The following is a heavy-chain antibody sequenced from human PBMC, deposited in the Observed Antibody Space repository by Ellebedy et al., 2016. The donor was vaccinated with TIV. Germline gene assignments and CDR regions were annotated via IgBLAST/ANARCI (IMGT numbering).Heavy chain of an antibody. V-gene: IGHV4-39*07. CDR1: GGSISSSNYY. D-gene: IGHD1-7*01. CDR2: ISYSGLT. Sequence: SETLSLTXSVSGGSISSSNYYWGWIRQPPGKGLEWIGCISYSGLTYYSPSLKSRVTIALDTSKNQISLTLTSVTAADTAVYHCAKYAAGNYGDSWGQGTLLTVSS. CDR3: AKYAAGNYGDS. J-gene: IGHJ5*01.